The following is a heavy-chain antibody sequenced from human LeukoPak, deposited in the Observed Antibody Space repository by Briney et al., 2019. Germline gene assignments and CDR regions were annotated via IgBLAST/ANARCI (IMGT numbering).Heavy chain of an antibody. CDR2: ISGSGGST. V-gene: IGHV3-23*01. J-gene: IGHJ4*02. D-gene: IGHD2-2*01. CDR1: GFTFSSYG. CDR3: AKDLSDIVVVPAASGFDY. Sequence: GGSLRLSCAASGFTFSSYGMSWVRQAPGKGLEWVSAISGSGGSTYYADSVKGRFTISRDNSKNTLYLQMNSLRAEDTAVYYCAKDLSDIVVVPAASGFDYWGQGTLVTVSS.